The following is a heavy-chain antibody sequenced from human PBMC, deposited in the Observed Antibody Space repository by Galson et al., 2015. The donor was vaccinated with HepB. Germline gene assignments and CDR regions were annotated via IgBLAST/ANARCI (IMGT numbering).Heavy chain of an antibody. CDR3: AKKFRSGIAVAGVSDY. CDR1: GFTFSSYA. J-gene: IGHJ4*02. CDR2: ISGSGGST. Sequence: SLRLSCAASGFTFSSYAMSWVRQAPGKGLEWVSAISGSGGSTYYADSVKGRFTISRDNSKNTLYLQMNSLRAEDTAVYYCAKKFRSGIAVAGVSDYWGQGTLVTVSS. V-gene: IGHV3-23*01. D-gene: IGHD6-19*01.